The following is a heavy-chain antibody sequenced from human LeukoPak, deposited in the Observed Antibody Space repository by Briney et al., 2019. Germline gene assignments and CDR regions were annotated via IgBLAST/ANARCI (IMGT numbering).Heavy chain of an antibody. V-gene: IGHV1-2*02. Sequence: ASVNVSCKASGYTFTVYYMHWVRQAPGQGLEWMGWINPNSGGTNYAQKFQGRVTMTRHTSISTAYMELSRLRSDDTGVYYCARGHGLHYYGSGSYWVPTNDYFDYWGQGTLVTVSS. J-gene: IGHJ4*02. CDR3: ARGHGLHYYGSGSYWVPTNDYFDY. CDR1: GYTFTVYY. CDR2: INPNSGGT. D-gene: IGHD3-10*01.